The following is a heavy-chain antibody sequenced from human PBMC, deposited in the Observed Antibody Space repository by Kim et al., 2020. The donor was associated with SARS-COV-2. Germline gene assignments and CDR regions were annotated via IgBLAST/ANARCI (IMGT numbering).Heavy chain of an antibody. J-gene: IGHJ2*01. CDR3: ARDQGSTDWYFDL. CDR2: IYRGGST. D-gene: IGHD3-10*01. V-gene: IGHV3-53*01. CDR1: GFTVSSNY. Sequence: GGSLRLSCAASGFTVSSNYMSWVRQAPGKGLEWVSDIYRGGSTYYADSVKGRFTISSDNSKNTLYLQINSRGADDTAVYYCARDQGSTDWYFDLWGRGTLVTVSS.